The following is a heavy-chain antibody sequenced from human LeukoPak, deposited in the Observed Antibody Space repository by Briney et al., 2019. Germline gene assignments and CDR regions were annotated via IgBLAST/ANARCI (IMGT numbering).Heavy chain of an antibody. V-gene: IGHV7-4-1*02. CDR3: ARRSMVQHLDV. J-gene: IGHJ6*04. D-gene: IGHD3-10*01. CDR1: GYTFTNYA. Sequence: ASVTVSCKASGYTFTNYAMNWVRQAPGQGLERMGWINTNTGNPTYAQGFTGRFVFSLDTSVSTAYLQISSLKAEDAAVYYCARRSMVQHLDVWGKGTTVTVSS. CDR2: INTNTGNP.